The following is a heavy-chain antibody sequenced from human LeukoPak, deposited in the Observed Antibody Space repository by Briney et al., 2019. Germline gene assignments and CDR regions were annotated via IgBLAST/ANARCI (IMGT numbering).Heavy chain of an antibody. V-gene: IGHV1-8*02. D-gene: IGHD5-24*01. CDR3: ARATPGGLHGYSFDY. CDR1: GYTFKNYD. Sequence: ASVKVSCKASGYTFKNYDINWVRQAPGQRLEWMGWMNPNSGNTGFAQKFQDRVSMTRDTSINTAYMELTSLRSGDTVVYYCARATPGGLHGYSFDYWGQGTVVTVYS. CDR2: MNPNSGNT. J-gene: IGHJ4*02.